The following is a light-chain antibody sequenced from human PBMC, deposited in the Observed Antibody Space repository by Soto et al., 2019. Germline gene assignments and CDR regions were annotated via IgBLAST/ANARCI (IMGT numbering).Light chain of an antibody. V-gene: IGLV2-14*01. Sequence: QSALTQPASVSGSPGQSITISCTGTSSDVGGYNYVSWYQQHPGKAPQLIIYEVSNRPSGVSNRFSGSNSGNTASLTISGIQAEEEADYYCSSYTRSRASRVFGTGTKVTVL. CDR1: SSDVGGYNY. J-gene: IGLJ1*01. CDR3: SSYTRSRASRV. CDR2: EVS.